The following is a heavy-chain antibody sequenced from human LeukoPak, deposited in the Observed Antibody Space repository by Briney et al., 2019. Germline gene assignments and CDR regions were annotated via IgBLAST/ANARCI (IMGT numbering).Heavy chain of an antibody. CDR2: ISGSGGST. CDR3: ASPSRSSSGWYVIDY. Sequence: TGGSLRLSCAASGFTFSSYAMSWVRQAPGKGLEWVSAISGSGGSTYYADSVKGRFTISRDNSKNTLYLQMNSLRAEDTAVYYCASPSRSSSGWYVIDYWGQGTLVTVSS. CDR1: GFTFSSYA. J-gene: IGHJ4*02. V-gene: IGHV3-23*01. D-gene: IGHD6-19*01.